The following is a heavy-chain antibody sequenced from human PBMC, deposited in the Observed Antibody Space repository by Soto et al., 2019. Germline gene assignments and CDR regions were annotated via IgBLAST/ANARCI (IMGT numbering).Heavy chain of an antibody. D-gene: IGHD2-21*01. V-gene: IGHV4-61*03. J-gene: IGHJ5*02. CDR3: ARHQATGYFAFDP. CDR1: GGSVTRINYY. CDR2: IYNSGST. Sequence: QVQLEESGPGLVKTSETLSLTCSVSGGSVTRINYYCSWIRQPPGKGLEWIGYIYNSGSTIYNPALRSRVAMSLDTSKNHFSLRRTSVTAADTAVYSCARHQATGYFAFDPWGQGTLVTVSS.